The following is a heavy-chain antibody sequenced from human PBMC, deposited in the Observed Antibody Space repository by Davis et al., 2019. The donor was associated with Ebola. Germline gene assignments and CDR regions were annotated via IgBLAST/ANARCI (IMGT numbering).Heavy chain of an antibody. D-gene: IGHD3-10*01. CDR2: ISYSGST. Sequence: SETLSLTCTVSGDSLGDNYCCWIRQSPVKGLEWIGYISYSGSTNYNPSLKSRVTISVDTNQLSLRLTSVSAADTAVYYCARSYGSGNYFDSWGQGTLVTVSS. CDR1: GDSLGDNY. V-gene: IGHV4-59*01. CDR3: ARSYGSGNYFDS. J-gene: IGHJ4*02.